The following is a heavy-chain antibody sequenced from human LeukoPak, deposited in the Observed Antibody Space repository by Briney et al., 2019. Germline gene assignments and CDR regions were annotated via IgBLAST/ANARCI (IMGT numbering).Heavy chain of an antibody. D-gene: IGHD3-22*01. CDR3: AREGTYDSSGYYIDY. Sequence: ASVKVSCKASGYTFTSYYKHWVRQAPGQGLEWMGIINPSGGSTKYAQKFQGRFTMTRDTSTSTVYMEVSSLTSEDTAVYYCAREGTYDSSGYYIDYWGQGTLVTVSS. CDR1: GYTFTSYY. J-gene: IGHJ4*02. V-gene: IGHV1-46*01. CDR2: INPSGGST.